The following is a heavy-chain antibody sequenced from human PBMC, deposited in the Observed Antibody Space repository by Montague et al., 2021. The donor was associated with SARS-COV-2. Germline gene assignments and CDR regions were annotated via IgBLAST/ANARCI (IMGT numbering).Heavy chain of an antibody. CDR3: AREGRGYCSSTSCQSAFDI. CDR2: IYYSGST. Sequence: SETLSLTCTVSGGSISSSSYYWGWIRQPPGKGLEWIGSIYYSGSTYYNPSLKSRVTISVDTSKNQFSLKLSSMTAADTAVYYCAREGRGYCSSTSCQSAFDIWGQGTMVTVSS. CDR1: GGSISSSSYY. J-gene: IGHJ3*02. V-gene: IGHV4-39*07. D-gene: IGHD2-2*01.